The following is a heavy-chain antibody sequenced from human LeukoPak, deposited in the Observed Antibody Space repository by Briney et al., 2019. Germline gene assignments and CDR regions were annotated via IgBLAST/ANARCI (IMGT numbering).Heavy chain of an antibody. J-gene: IGHJ4*02. CDR2: IYYSGST. CDR1: GGSISSYY. CDR3: AREGDYGDRFDY. V-gene: IGHV4-59*01. Sequence: SETLSLTCTVSGGSISSYYWSWIRQPPGKGLEWIGYIYYSGSTNYNPSLKSRVTISVDTSKNQFSLKLSSVTAADTAVYYCAREGDYGDRFDYWGQGTLVTVSS. D-gene: IGHD4-17*01.